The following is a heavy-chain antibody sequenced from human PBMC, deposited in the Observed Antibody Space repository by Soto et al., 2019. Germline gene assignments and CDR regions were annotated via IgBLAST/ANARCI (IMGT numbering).Heavy chain of an antibody. CDR2: INHSGST. V-gene: IGHV4-34*01. CDR3: ARGQGDGSPGTGDAFDI. D-gene: IGHD2-21*01. J-gene: IGHJ3*02. CDR1: GGSFSGYY. Sequence: SETLSLTCAVYGGSFSGYYWSWIRQPPGKGLEWIGEINHSGSTNYNPSLKSRVTISVDTSKNQFSLKLSFVTAADTAVYYCARGQGDGSPGTGDAFDIWGQGTMVTVSS.